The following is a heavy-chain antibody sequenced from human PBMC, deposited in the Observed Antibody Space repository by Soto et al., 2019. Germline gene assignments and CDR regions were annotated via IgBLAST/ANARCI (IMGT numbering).Heavy chain of an antibody. CDR3: LIYRSAWSYPFDY. J-gene: IGHJ4*02. CDR2: INAGNGNT. V-gene: IGHV1-3*01. Sequence: ASVKGSCKASGYTFTSYAMHWVREAPGQRLEWMGWINAGNGNTKYSQKFQGRVTITRDTSASTAYMELSSLRSEDTAVYYCLIYRSAWSYPFDYWGQGTLVTVSS. D-gene: IGHD6-19*01. CDR1: GYTFTSYA.